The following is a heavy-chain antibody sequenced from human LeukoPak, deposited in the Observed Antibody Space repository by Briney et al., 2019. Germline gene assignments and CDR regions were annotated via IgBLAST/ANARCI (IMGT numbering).Heavy chain of an antibody. CDR2: IYYSGST. V-gene: IGHV4-39*01. J-gene: IGHJ4*02. Sequence: SETLSLTCTVSGGSISSSSYYWGWIRQPPGKGLEWIGGIYYSGSTYYNPSLKSRVTISVDTSKNQFSLKLSSVTAADTAVYYCASPAGYSSSWYPPFDYWGQGTLVTVSS. CDR1: GGSISSSSYY. D-gene: IGHD6-13*01. CDR3: ASPAGYSSSWYPPFDY.